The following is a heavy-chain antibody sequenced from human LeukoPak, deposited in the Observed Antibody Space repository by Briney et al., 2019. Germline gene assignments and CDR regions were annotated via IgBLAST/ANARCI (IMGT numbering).Heavy chain of an antibody. Sequence: PSETLSLTCGVYGGSFSGYCWNWIRQPPGKGLEWIGEINHSGSTNYNPSLKSRVTISVDTSKNQFSLKLSSVTAADTAVYYCARGRDGYTWIFDYWGQGNLVTVSS. V-gene: IGHV4-34*01. CDR3: ARGRDGYTWIFDY. D-gene: IGHD5-24*01. J-gene: IGHJ4*02. CDR2: INHSGST. CDR1: GGSFSGYC.